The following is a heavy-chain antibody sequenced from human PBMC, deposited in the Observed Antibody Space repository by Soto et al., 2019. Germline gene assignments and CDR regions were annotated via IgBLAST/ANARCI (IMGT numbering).Heavy chain of an antibody. CDR1: GGSITSYY. J-gene: IGHJ4*02. V-gene: IGHV4-59*08. Sequence: PSETLFLTCIVSGGSITSYYWSWIRQPPGKGLEWIGYIYYSGSTIYNPSLKSRVTISVDTSKNQFSLKLSSVTAADTAVYYCARHPNPTGTSFDCWGQGTLVTVSS. CDR3: ARHPNPTGTSFDC. CDR2: IYYSGST.